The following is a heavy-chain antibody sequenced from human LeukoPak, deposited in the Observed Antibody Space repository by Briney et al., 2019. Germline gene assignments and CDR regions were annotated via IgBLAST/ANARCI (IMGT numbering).Heavy chain of an antibody. CDR3: AKDPNGDYIGTFDI. CDR1: KFNFNNYG. D-gene: IGHD4-17*01. J-gene: IGHJ3*02. Sequence: GGSLRLSCTTSKFNFNNYGLTWVRQAPGRGLEWVSSISANGGSTQYAASVQGRFTISRDNSKNTLYLQMNSVRAEDTAVYYCAKDPNGDYIGTFDIWGQGTMVTVSS. V-gene: IGHV3-23*01. CDR2: ISANGGST.